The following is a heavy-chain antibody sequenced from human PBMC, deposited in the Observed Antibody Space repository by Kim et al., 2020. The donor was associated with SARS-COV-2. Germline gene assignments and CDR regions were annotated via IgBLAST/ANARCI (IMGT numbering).Heavy chain of an antibody. CDR1: GYTFTSYD. Sequence: ASVKVSCKASGYTFTSYDINWVRQATGQGLEWMGWMNPNRGNTGDAQKFQGRGTMTRNTSISTAYMELSSLRSEDTAVYYCARGSIVATIFNYYYYMDVWGKGTTVTVSS. V-gene: IGHV1-8*01. CDR3: ARGSIVATIFNYYYYMDV. CDR2: MNPNRGNT. D-gene: IGHD5-12*01. J-gene: IGHJ6*03.